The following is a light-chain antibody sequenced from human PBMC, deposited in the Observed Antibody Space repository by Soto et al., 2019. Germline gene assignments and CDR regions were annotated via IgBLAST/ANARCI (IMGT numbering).Light chain of an antibody. CDR3: QHYNRWPT. V-gene: IGKV3-15*01. CDR1: QSVSSN. Sequence: EIVMTQSPATLSVSPGERATLSCRASQSVSSNLAWYQQKPGQAPRLLIYDASTRATGIPTRFSGSGSGTEFSLTISSLQSEDFSVYYCQHYNRWPTLGQGTKV. J-gene: IGKJ1*01. CDR2: DAS.